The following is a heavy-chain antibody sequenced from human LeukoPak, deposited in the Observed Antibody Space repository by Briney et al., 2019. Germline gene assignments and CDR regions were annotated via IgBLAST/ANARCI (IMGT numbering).Heavy chain of an antibody. J-gene: IGHJ4*02. CDR2: FDPEDGET. D-gene: IGHD4-17*01. CDR3: ARDRNGDYDY. CDR1: GYTLTELS. V-gene: IGHV1-24*01. Sequence: ASVKVSCKVSGYTLTELSMHWVRQAPGKGLEWMGGFDPEDGETIYAQKLQGRVTMTRDTSASTVYMELSSLRSEDTAVYYCARDRNGDYDYWGQGTLVTVSS.